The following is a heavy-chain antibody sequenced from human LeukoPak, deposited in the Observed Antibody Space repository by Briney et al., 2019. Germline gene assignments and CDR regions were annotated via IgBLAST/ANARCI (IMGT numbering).Heavy chain of an antibody. D-gene: IGHD4-17*01. CDR2: INHSGYT. CDR1: GVSFNDYY. CDR3: TRMTTGHDY. Sequence: SETLSLTCAVSGVSFNDYYWSWVRQTPGKGLEWIGEINHSGYTNDSPSLKSRVTLSIDTSRKQFSLNLKSVTVADTGIYYCTRMTTGHDYWGQGTLVTVSS. V-gene: IGHV4-34*01. J-gene: IGHJ4*02.